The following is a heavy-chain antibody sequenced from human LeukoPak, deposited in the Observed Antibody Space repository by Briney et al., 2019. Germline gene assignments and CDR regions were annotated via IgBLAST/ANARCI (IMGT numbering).Heavy chain of an antibody. CDR1: GFTFSNAW. V-gene: IGHV3-15*01. CDR2: IKSKTDGGTT. CDR3: TTDVGFLEEINDY. Sequence: GGSLRLSCAASGFTFSNAWMSWVRQAPGKGLEWVGRIKSKTDGGTTDYAAPVKGRFTISRDDSKNTLYLQMNSLKTEDTAVYYCTTDVGFLEEINDYWGQGTQVTVSS. J-gene: IGHJ4*02. D-gene: IGHD3-3*02.